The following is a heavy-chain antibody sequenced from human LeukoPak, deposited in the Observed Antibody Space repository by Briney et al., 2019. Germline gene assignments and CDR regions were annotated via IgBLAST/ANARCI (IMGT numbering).Heavy chain of an antibody. J-gene: IGHJ6*02. V-gene: IGHV3-66*01. Sequence: SGGSLRLSCAASGFTVSSNYMSWVRQAPGKGLEWVSVIYSGGSTYYADSVKGRFTISRDNSKNTLYLQMNSLRAEDTAVYYCARADIVVVPAAMPVDYYYGMDVWGQGTTVTVSS. CDR3: ARADIVVVPAAMPVDYYYGMDV. D-gene: IGHD2-2*01. CDR1: GFTVSSNY. CDR2: IYSGGST.